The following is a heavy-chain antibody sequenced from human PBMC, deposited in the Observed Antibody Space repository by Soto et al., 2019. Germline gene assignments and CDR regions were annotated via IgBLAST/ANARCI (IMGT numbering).Heavy chain of an antibody. J-gene: IGHJ5*02. V-gene: IGHV4-30-4*01. CDR3: ARDKNSGASGHHWFDR. CDR1: GGSINSGDYY. Sequence: PSETLSLTCTVSGGSINSGDYYWSWIRQPPGKGLEWIGYIYYSGSTSYNPSLKSRVIMSVDTSKNEFSLRLSSVTAADTAVYYCARDKNSGASGHHWFDRWGQGTLVTVSS. D-gene: IGHD3-10*01. CDR2: IYYSGST.